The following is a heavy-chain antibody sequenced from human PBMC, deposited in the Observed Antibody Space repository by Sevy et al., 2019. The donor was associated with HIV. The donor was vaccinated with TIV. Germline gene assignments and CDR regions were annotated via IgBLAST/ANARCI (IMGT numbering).Heavy chain of an antibody. V-gene: IGHV3-30-3*01. CDR2: LSYDGSNK. D-gene: IGHD3-3*01. CDR3: ARDGPYNTYDLWGYYFDY. CDR1: GFSFSRYA. J-gene: IGHJ4*02. Sequence: GGSLRLSCAASGFSFSRYAILWVRQAPGKGLEWVAGLSYDGSNKHYADSVRGRFTISRDNSKNTLYLQMNSLRAEDTAVYYCARDGPYNTYDLWGYYFDYWGQGTLVTVSS.